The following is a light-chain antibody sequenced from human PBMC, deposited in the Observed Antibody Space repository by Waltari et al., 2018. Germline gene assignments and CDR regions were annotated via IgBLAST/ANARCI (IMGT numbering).Light chain of an antibody. J-gene: IGLJ2*01. Sequence: QSALTQPASVSGSPGQSITISCTGTSRAVGGYHYVSWYQQHPGKAPKLIIYDVSNRPSGVSNRFSGSKSGNTASLTISGLQAEDEADYYCSSYTSSSTVVFGGGTKLTVL. V-gene: IGLV2-14*03. CDR2: DVS. CDR3: SSYTSSSTVV. CDR1: SRAVGGYHY.